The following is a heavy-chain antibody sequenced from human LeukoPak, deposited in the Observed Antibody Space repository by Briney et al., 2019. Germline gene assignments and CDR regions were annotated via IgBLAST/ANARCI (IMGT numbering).Heavy chain of an antibody. CDR2: ISYDGSNK. J-gene: IGHJ4*02. D-gene: IGHD4-17*01. CDR3: ATDHGFHYGAYFDY. V-gene: IGHV3-30*03. CDR1: GFTFNSYG. Sequence: GGSLILSCAASGFTFNSYGMHWVRQAPGKGLEWVAVISYDGSNKYSADSGKGRFIISRYNSKNTLYLQMNSLRAEDTAVYYCATDHGFHYGAYFDYWGQGTLVTVSS.